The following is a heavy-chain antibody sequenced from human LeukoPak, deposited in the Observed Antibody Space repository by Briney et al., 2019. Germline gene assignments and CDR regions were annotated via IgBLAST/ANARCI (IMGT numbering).Heavy chain of an antibody. V-gene: IGHV3-30*18. CDR3: AKGGASVTRYVDY. Sequence: GGALRLSCAPSIFTLSFYGIHWVRPAPRKGLQWVAAISDDGGNKYYSDSMKGRFTISRDNSQNFVCLQMNSLRPEDTAVYYCAKGGASVTRYVDYWGQGTLVTVSS. D-gene: IGHD4-17*01. CDR2: ISDDGGNK. J-gene: IGHJ4*02. CDR1: IFTLSFYG.